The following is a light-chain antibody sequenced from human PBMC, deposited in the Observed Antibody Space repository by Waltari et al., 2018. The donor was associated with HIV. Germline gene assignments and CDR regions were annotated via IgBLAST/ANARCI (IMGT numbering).Light chain of an antibody. CDR3: AAWDDSLLYV. Sequence: QSVLTQPPSASGTPGQRVTISCSGSRSNIGSNYVYWYQQLPGTAPKLLIYRNNQPPSGVPDRFSGSKSGTSASLAIGGVRSEDEADYYCAAWDDSLLYVFGTGTKVTVL. V-gene: IGLV1-47*01. CDR1: RSNIGSNY. CDR2: RNN. J-gene: IGLJ1*01.